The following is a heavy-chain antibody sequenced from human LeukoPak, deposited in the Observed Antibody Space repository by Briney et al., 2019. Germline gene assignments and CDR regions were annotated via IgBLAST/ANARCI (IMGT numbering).Heavy chain of an antibody. V-gene: IGHV4-59*12. CDR3: ARDVAVAGRTNWFDP. CDR2: IYYSGST. J-gene: IGHJ5*02. Sequence: SETLSLTCTVSGGSISSYYWSWIRQPPGKGLEWIGYIYYSGSTNYNPSLKSRVTISVDTSKNQFSLKLSSVTAADAAVYYCARDVAVAGRTNWFDPWGQGTLVTVSS. D-gene: IGHD6-19*01. CDR1: GGSISSYY.